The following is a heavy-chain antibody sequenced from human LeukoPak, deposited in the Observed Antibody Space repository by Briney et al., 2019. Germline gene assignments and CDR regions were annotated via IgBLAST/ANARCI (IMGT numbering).Heavy chain of an antibody. D-gene: IGHD5-12*01. CDR2: ISYDDGSNK. J-gene: IGHJ4*02. Sequence: GRSLRLSCAASGFTFSSYAMHWVRQAPGKGLEWVAVISYDDGSNKYYADSVKGRFTISRDNSKNTLYLPMNSLRAEDTAVYYCARSSGYDSRYFDYWGQGTLVTVSS. CDR1: GFTFSSYA. V-gene: IGHV3-30*04. CDR3: ARSSGYDSRYFDY.